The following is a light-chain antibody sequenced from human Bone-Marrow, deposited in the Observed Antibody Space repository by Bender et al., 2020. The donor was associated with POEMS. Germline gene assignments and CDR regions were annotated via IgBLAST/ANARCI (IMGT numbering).Light chain of an antibody. CDR1: ALPKKY. CDR2: EDS. Sequence: SYELTQPPSVSVSPGQTARITCSGDALPKKYGYWYQQKSGQAPVLVIYEDSKRPSGIPERFSGSSSGTMITLIISGAQVDDEADYYCYSADTYGYHVVFGGGTKLTVL. V-gene: IGLV3-10*01. J-gene: IGLJ2*01. CDR3: YSADTYGYHVV.